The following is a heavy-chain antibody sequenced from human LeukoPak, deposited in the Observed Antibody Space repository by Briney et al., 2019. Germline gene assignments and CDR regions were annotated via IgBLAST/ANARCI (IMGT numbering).Heavy chain of an antibody. CDR1: GYTFTDYY. D-gene: IGHD6-13*01. CDR3: ARDVRVQKQVVLEY. Sequence: ASVKVSCKASGYTFTDYYMHWVRQAPGQGLEWLGWINPNSGGTNHAQKFQGRVTMTRDTSISTAYMELSRLRSDDTAVSYCARDVRVQKQVVLEYWGQGTLVTVSS. CDR2: INPNSGGT. J-gene: IGHJ4*02. V-gene: IGHV1-2*02.